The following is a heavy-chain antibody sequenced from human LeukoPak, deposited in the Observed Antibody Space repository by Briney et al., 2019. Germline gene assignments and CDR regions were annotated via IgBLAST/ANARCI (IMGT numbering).Heavy chain of an antibody. CDR2: IYYSGST. V-gene: IGHV4-31*03. D-gene: IGHD4-17*01. CDR3: ARERNTVTTSSAFDI. CDR1: GGSISSGGYY. J-gene: IGHJ3*02. Sequence: SQTLSLTCTVSGGSISSGGYYWSWIRQHPGKGLEWIGYIYYSGSTYYNLSLKSRVTISVDTSKNQFSLKLSSVTAADTAVYYCARERNTVTTSSAFDIWGQGTMVTVSS.